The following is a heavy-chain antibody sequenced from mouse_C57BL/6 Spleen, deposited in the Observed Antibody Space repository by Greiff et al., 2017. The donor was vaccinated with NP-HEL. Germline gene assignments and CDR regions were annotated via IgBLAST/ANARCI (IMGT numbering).Heavy chain of an antibody. Sequence: QVQLQQPGTELVKPGASVKLSCKASGYTFTSYWMHWVKQRPGQGLEWIGNINPSNGGTNYNEKFKSKATLTVDKSSSTAYMQLSSLTSEDSAVYYCARGEEAQATGGYAIDYWGQGTSVTVSS. D-gene: IGHD3-2*02. J-gene: IGHJ4*01. CDR3: ARGEEAQATGGYAIDY. CDR2: INPSNGGT. V-gene: IGHV1-53*01. CDR1: GYTFTSYW.